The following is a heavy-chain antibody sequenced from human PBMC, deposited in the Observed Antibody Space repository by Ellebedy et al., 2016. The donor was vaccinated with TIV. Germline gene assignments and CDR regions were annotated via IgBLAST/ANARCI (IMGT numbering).Heavy chain of an antibody. V-gene: IGHV3-33*01. CDR1: GFTFSSYG. CDR2: IWYDGSNK. D-gene: IGHD5-24*01. Sequence: GESLKISCAASGFTFSSYGMHWVRQAPGKGLEWVAVIWYDGSNKYYADSVKGRVTISRDNSKNTLYLQMNSLRAEDTAVYYCARGLKRDGYTEYYFDYWGQGTLVTVSS. J-gene: IGHJ4*02. CDR3: ARGLKRDGYTEYYFDY.